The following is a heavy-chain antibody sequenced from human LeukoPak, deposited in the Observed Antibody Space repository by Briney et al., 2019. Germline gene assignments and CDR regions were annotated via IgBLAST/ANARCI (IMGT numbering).Heavy chain of an antibody. CDR1: GYTFTGYY. J-gene: IGHJ4*02. CDR3: ARVNYVILTGYSH. Sequence: GASVKVSCKASGYTFTGYYIHWVRQAPGQGLEWMGWINPNSGGTNYAQKFQGRVTMTRDTSISTAYMELSRLRSDDTAVYYCARVNYVILTGYSHWGQGTLVTVSS. V-gene: IGHV1-2*02. D-gene: IGHD3-9*01. CDR2: INPNSGGT.